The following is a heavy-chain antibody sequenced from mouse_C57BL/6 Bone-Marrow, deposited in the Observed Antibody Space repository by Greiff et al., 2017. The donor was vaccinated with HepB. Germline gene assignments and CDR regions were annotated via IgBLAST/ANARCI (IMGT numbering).Heavy chain of an antibody. J-gene: IGHJ1*03. CDR3: ARLYYGSSYRYFDV. CDR2: IYPGDGDT. D-gene: IGHD1-1*01. CDR1: GYAFSSSW. V-gene: IGHV1-82*01. Sequence: VKLVESGPELVKPGASVKISCKASGYAFSSSWMNWVKQRPGKGLEWIGRIYPGDGDTNYNGKFKGKATLTADKSSSTAYMQLSSLTSEDSAVYFCARLYYGSSYRYFDVWGTGTTVTVSS.